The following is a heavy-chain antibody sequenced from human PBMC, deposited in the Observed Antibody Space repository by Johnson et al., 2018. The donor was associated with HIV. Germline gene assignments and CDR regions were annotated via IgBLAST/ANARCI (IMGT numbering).Heavy chain of an antibody. J-gene: IGHJ3*02. CDR1: GFTFGDYA. CDR2: IRSKASGGTT. V-gene: IGHV3-49*04. CDR3: VCLRSWTFDI. Sequence: VQLVESGGGLVQPGRSLRLSCTASGFTFGDYAMSWVRQAPGKGLEWVGFIRSKASGGTTEYAASVKGRFTISRDDSKSIAYLQMNSLKTEDTAVYYCVCLRSWTFDIWGQGTMVTVSS. D-gene: IGHD3-10*01.